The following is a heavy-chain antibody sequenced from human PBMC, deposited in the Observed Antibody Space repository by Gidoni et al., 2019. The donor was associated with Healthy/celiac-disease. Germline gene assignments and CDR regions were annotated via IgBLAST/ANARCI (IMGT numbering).Heavy chain of an antibody. CDR2: FDPEDGET. Sequence: QVQLVQSGAEVKKPGDSVKFPCKVSGYTSTEFSMHWVRQAPGQGLEWMGGFDPEDGETIYAQKFQGRVTMTEDTSTDTAYMELSSLRSEDTAVYYCATDRSIAVAGTYDYWGQGTLVTVSS. CDR3: ATDRSIAVAGTYDY. J-gene: IGHJ4*02. CDR1: GYTSTEFS. D-gene: IGHD6-19*01. V-gene: IGHV1-24*01.